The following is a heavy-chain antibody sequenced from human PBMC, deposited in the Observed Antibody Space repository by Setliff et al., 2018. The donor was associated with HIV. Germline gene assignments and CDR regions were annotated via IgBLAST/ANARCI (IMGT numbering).Heavy chain of an antibody. D-gene: IGHD3-3*01. Sequence: TWVCQAPGKGLEWVSAISGSGGSAYYADSVKGRFTISRDNSKNTLYLQMNSLRAEDTAVYYCARVPSLSWSGYGIPRRYYYGMDVWGQGTTVTVSS. V-gene: IGHV3-23*01. CDR2: ISGSGGSA. CDR3: ARVPSLSWSGYGIPRRYYYGMDV. J-gene: IGHJ6*02.